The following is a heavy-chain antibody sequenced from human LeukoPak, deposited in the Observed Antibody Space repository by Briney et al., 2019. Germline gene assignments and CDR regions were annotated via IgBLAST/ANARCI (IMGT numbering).Heavy chain of an antibody. V-gene: IGHV1-69*01. CDR1: GGTFSSYA. CDR2: IIPIFGTA. D-gene: IGHD6-6*01. CDR3: AIITRANVVY. J-gene: IGHJ4*02. Sequence: SVKVSCTASGGTFSSYAISWVRQAPGQGLEWMGGIIPIFGTANYAQKFQGRVTITADESTSTAYMELSSLRSEDTAVYYCAIITRANVVYWGQGTLVSDSS.